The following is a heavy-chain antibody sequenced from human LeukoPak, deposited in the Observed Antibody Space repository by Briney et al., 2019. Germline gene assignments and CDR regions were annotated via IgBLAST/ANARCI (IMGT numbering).Heavy chain of an antibody. D-gene: IGHD3-22*01. Sequence: SETLSLTCAVYGGSFSGYYWSWIRQPPGKGLEWIGEINHSGSTNYNPFLKSRVTISVDTSKNQFSLKLSSVTAADTAVYYCARIGSLRYYDSSGYRYFDYWGQGTLVTVSS. CDR1: GGSFSGYY. V-gene: IGHV4-34*01. CDR3: ARIGSLRYYDSSGYRYFDY. CDR2: INHSGST. J-gene: IGHJ4*02.